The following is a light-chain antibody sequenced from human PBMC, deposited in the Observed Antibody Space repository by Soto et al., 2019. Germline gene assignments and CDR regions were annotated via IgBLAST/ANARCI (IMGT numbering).Light chain of an antibody. CDR2: GVT. J-gene: IGLJ1*01. CDR3: SSYTSASTLLYL. Sequence: QSALTQPASVSGSPGQSITISCTGTSSDVGGYNYVSWYQQHPGIAPKLLIYGVTNRPSGVSTRFSGSKSGTTASLTISGLQAEDAADYHCSSYTSASTLLYLFGTGTKLTVL. V-gene: IGLV2-14*01. CDR1: SSDVGGYNY.